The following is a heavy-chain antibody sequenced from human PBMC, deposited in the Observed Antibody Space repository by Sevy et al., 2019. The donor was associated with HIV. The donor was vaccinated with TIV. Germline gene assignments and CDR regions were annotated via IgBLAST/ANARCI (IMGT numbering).Heavy chain of an antibody. D-gene: IGHD3-3*01. Sequence: GGSLRLSCAASGFTFSSYSMNWVRQAPGKGLEWVSYISSSSSTIYYADSVKGRFTISRDNAKNSLYLQMNSLRDEDTAVYYCARAKNYDFWSGFPLFDYWGQGTLVTVSS. CDR3: ARAKNYDFWSGFPLFDY. V-gene: IGHV3-48*02. CDR1: GFTFSSYS. CDR2: ISSSSSTI. J-gene: IGHJ4*02.